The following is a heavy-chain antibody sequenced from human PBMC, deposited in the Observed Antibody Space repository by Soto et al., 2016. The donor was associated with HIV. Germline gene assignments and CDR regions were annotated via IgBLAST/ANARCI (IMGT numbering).Heavy chain of an antibody. CDR2: INQNGKT. D-gene: IGHD2-8*02. CDR1: GGSFSDYY. Sequence: QERLEQWGAGLVKPSETLSLTCAVYGGSFSDYYWTWIRQSPGEGLQWIGEINQNGKTSYNPSLKTPVTILIDSSKKQFSLKLKSVTAADTAIYYCARPGKGLWSSSGGRLWYFDLWGRGLWVTVS. CDR3: ARPGKGLWSSSGGRLWYFDL. J-gene: IGHJ2*01. V-gene: IGHV4-34*02.